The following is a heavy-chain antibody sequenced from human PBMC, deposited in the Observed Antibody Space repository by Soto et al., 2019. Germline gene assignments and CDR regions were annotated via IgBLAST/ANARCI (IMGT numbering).Heavy chain of an antibody. V-gene: IGHV1-3*01. CDR2: INAGNGNT. CDR3: ARVSVYYYGMDV. CDR1: GYTFTSYA. Sequence: QVQLVQSGAEVKKPGVSVKVSCKASGYTFTSYAMHWVRQAPGQRLEWMGWINAGNGNTKYSQKFQGRVTITRDTSASTAYMELSSLRSEDTAVYYCARVSVYYYGMDVWGQGTTVTVSS. J-gene: IGHJ6*02.